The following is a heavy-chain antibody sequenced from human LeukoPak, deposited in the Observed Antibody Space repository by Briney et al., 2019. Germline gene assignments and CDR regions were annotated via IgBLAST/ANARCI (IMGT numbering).Heavy chain of an antibody. CDR1: GGSISSYY. CDR2: IYYSGST. J-gene: IGHJ5*02. CDR3: ARGYQLLFDDWFDP. D-gene: IGHD2-2*01. Sequence: SETLSLTCTVSGGSISSYYWSWIRQPPGKGLEWIGYIYYSGSTNYNPSLKSRVTMSVDTSKNQFSLKLSSVTAADTAVYYCARGYQLLFDDWFDPWGQGTLVTVSS. V-gene: IGHV4-59*12.